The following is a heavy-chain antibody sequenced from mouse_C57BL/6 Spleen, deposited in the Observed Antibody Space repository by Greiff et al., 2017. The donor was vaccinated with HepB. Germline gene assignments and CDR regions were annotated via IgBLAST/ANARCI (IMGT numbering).Heavy chain of an antibody. V-gene: IGHV1-54*01. CDR1: GYAFTNYL. D-gene: IGHD1-1*01. Sequence: QVQLQQSGAELVRPGTSVKVSCKASGYAFTNYLIEWVKQRPGQGLEWIGVINPGSGGTNYNEKFKGKATLTADKSSSTAYMQLSSLTSEDSAVYFCARDEGGTAVVAAMDYWGQGTSVTVSS. J-gene: IGHJ4*01. CDR3: ARDEGGTAVVAAMDY. CDR2: INPGSGGT.